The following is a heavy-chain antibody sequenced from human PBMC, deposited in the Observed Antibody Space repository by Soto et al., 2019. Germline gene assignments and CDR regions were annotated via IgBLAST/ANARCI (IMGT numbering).Heavy chain of an antibody. CDR3: ATSFGYEYYYYGMDV. CDR1: GYTFTSYG. CDR2: ISAYNGNT. D-gene: IGHD5-12*01. V-gene: IGHV1-18*04. Sequence: ASVKVSCKASGYTFTSYGISWVRQAPGQGLEWMGWISAYNGNTNYAQKLQGRVTMTTDTSTSTAYMELRSLRSDDTAVYYCATSFGYEYYYYGMDVWGQGTTVTSP. J-gene: IGHJ6*02.